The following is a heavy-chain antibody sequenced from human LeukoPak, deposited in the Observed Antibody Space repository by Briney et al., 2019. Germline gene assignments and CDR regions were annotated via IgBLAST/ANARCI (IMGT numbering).Heavy chain of an antibody. J-gene: IGHJ3*02. CDR2: IYYSGST. CDR3: ARCPPTYYDFWSGYYSDAFDI. V-gene: IGHV4-30-4*01. D-gene: IGHD3-3*01. Sequence: SETLSLTCTVSGGSISSGDYYWSWIRQPPGKGLEWIGYIYYSGSTYYNPSLKSRVTISVDTSKNQFSLKLSSVTAADTAVYYCARCPPTYYDFWSGYYSDAFDIWGQGAMVTVSS. CDR1: GGSISSGDYY.